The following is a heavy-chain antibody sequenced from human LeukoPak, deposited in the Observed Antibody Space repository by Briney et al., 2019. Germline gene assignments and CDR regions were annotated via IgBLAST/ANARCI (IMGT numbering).Heavy chain of an antibody. D-gene: IGHD3-3*01. CDR2: IRYDGSNK. CDR3: AKVPTIFGVVLI. Sequence: SGGSLRLSCAASGFTFSSYGMHWVRQAPGKGLEWVAFIRYDGSNKYYADSVKGRFTISRDNSKNTLYLQMNSLRAEDTAVYYCAKVPTIFGVVLIWGQGTMVTVSS. CDR1: GFTFSSYG. V-gene: IGHV3-30*02. J-gene: IGHJ3*02.